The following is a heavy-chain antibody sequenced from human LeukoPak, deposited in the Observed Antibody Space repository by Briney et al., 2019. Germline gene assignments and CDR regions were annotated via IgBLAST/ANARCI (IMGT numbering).Heavy chain of an antibody. CDR1: GGSISSYY. CDR2: IYYSEST. J-gene: IGHJ5*02. CDR3: ARSQPSSPADP. V-gene: IGHV4-59*08. D-gene: IGHD2-2*01. Sequence: SETLSLTCTVSGGSISSYYWSWIRQPPGKGLEWIGYIYYSESTNYNPSLKSRVTISVDTSKNQFSLKLSSVTAADTAVYYCARSQPSSPADPWGQGTLVTVSS.